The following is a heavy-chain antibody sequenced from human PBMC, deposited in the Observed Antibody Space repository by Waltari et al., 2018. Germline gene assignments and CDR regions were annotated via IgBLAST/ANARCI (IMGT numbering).Heavy chain of an antibody. Sequence: EVQLLESGGGLVQSGGSLRLSCAASGFTFSNYAMHWVRQAPGKGLEWLSTISDNGGSTYYADSVKGRFTISRDNSKNTLYLQMHSLRAEDTAVYYCAKFRGMVQGSSLLFDYWGQGTLVTVSS. CDR2: ISDNGGST. J-gene: IGHJ4*02. V-gene: IGHV3-23*01. D-gene: IGHD3-10*01. CDR1: GFTFSNYA. CDR3: AKFRGMVQGSSLLFDY.